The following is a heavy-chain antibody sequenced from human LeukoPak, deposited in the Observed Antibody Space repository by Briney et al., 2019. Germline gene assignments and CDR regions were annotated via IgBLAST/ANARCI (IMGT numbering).Heavy chain of an antibody. CDR3: ASLYSSGVNWFDP. D-gene: IGHD6-19*01. J-gene: IGHJ5*02. Sequence: SETLSLTCAVYGGSFSGYYWSWIRQPPGKGLEWIGEINHSGSTNYNPSLKSRVTISADTSKNQFSLRLSSVTAADTAVYYCASLYSSGVNWFDPWGQGTLVTVAS. V-gene: IGHV4-34*01. CDR1: GGSFSGYY. CDR2: INHSGST.